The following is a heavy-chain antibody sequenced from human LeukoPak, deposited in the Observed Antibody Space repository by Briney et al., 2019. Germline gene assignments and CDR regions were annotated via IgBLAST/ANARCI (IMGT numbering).Heavy chain of an antibody. D-gene: IGHD6-13*01. V-gene: IGHV3-30*18. Sequence: PGRSLRLSCAASGFTFSSYGMHWVRQAPGKGLEWVAVVSYDETYKYYRDSVKGRFTISRDNSKNTLSLQMNSLRAEDTAVYHCAKGATEQLVRTNFDYWGQGTLVTVSS. CDR1: GFTFSSYG. CDR2: VSYDETYK. J-gene: IGHJ4*02. CDR3: AKGATEQLVRTNFDY.